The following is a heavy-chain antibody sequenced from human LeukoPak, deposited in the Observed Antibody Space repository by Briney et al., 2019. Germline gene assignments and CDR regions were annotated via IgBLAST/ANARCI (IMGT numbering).Heavy chain of an antibody. CDR3: ARDGVTPFDY. CDR1: GGSISGGSYY. J-gene: IGHJ4*02. D-gene: IGHD2-8*01. CDR2: IYTSGST. V-gene: IGHV4-61*02. Sequence: SETLSLTCTVSGGSISGGSYYCSWIRQPAGKGLEWIGRIYTSGSTNYNPSLKSRVTISVDTSKNQFSLKLSSVTAADTAVYYCARDGVTPFDYWGQGTLVTVSS.